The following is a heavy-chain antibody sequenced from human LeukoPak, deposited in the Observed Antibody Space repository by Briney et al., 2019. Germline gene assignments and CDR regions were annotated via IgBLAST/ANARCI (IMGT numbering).Heavy chain of an antibody. V-gene: IGHV4-59*01. J-gene: IGHJ4*02. CDR3: ARFGELTYFDY. CDR1: GGSISSYY. CDR2: IYYSGST. Sequence: SETLSLTCSVSGGSISSYYWSWIRHPPGQGLEWIGYIYYSGSTNYNPSLKSRVTISVDTPQNQFTPKLSSVTAADTAVYYCARFGELTYFDYWGQGNLVTVSS. D-gene: IGHD3-10*01.